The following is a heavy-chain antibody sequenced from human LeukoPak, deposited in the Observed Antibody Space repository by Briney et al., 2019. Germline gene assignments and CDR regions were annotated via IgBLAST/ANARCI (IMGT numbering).Heavy chain of an antibody. J-gene: IGHJ6*04. V-gene: IGHV4-38-2*01. CDR3: ARATDGSGGSSHYYYYYYGMDV. CDR1: GYSISSGYY. Sequence: SETLSLTCAVSGYSISSGYYWGWIRQPPGKGLEWIGSIYHSGSTYYNPSLKSRVTISVDASKNQFSLKLSSVTAADTAVYYCARATDGSGGSSHYYYYYYGMDVWGKGTTVTVSS. D-gene: IGHD3-10*01. CDR2: IYHSGST.